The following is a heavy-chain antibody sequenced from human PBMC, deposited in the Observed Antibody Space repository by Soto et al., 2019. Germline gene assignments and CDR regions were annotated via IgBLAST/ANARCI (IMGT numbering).Heavy chain of an antibody. J-gene: IGHJ4*02. CDR1: GFTFTSYA. Sequence: GGSLRLSCAASGFTFTSYAMSWVRQAPGKGLEWVSAMSGSGGSTYCADSVKGRFTISRDNSKNTLYLQMNSLRAEDTAVYYCAKVRDYGGNPGDFDYWGQGTLVTVSS. CDR3: AKVRDYGGNPGDFDY. V-gene: IGHV3-23*01. D-gene: IGHD4-17*01. CDR2: MSGSGGST.